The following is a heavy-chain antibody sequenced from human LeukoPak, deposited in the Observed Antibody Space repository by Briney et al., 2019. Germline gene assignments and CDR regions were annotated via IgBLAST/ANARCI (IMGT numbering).Heavy chain of an antibody. J-gene: IGHJ4*02. CDR1: GFTFSGSA. V-gene: IGHV3-73*01. CDR2: IRSTANGYAT. Sequence: GGSLRLSCAASGFTFSGSALHWVRQASGKGLEWVGRIRSTANGYATAYAASVKGRFTISRDDSKNTAYLQMNSLRTEDTGLYYCQVWTTVTIQKTPVDFWGRGTLVTVSS. D-gene: IGHD4-17*01. CDR3: QVWTTVTIQKTPVDF.